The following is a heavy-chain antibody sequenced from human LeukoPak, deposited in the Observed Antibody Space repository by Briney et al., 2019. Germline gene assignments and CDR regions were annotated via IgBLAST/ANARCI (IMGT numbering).Heavy chain of an antibody. CDR1: GGSMTIYY. CDR3: TRGRAYYDHTGYYY. Sequence: SETLSLTCTVSGGSMTIYYWTWIRQSPGKGLEWIGHTYYSGNNNYNPSLKRRLTISIDTSKNHFSLKLSSVTAADAAVYYCTRGRAYYDHTGYYYWGRGILVTVSS. CDR2: TYYSGNN. V-gene: IGHV4-59*01. D-gene: IGHD3-22*01. J-gene: IGHJ4*02.